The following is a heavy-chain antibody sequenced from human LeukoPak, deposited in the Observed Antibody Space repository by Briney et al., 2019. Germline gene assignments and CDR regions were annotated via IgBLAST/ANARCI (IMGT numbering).Heavy chain of an antibody. Sequence: VGSLRLSCAASGFPFSSCAMSWVRQAPGQGRECFSTISGGGGSIYYADSVKGRFTISRDDSQNTLYLQMNSLRADDTALYYCASRPAAALGPLDFWGQGTLVTVSS. CDR3: ASRPAAALGPLDF. D-gene: IGHD2-2*01. V-gene: IGHV3-23*01. CDR2: ISGGGGSI. J-gene: IGHJ4*02. CDR1: GFPFSSCA.